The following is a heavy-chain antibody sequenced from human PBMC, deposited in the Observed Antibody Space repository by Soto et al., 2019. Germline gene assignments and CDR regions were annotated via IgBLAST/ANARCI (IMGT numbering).Heavy chain of an antibody. CDR3: STWGEVAGGIFDY. D-gene: IGHD6-19*01. J-gene: IGHJ4*02. CDR1: GFTFSNHG. V-gene: IGHV3-30*03. Sequence: QVQLVESGGGVVQSGRSLRLSCAASGFTFSNHGMHCVRQAPGTGLEWVAVISYDSSDKYYADSVKGRFTSSRDNSKNTLYLQMHSLRLEATAVYYCSTWGEVAGGIFDYWGQGTLVTVSS. CDR2: ISYDSSDK.